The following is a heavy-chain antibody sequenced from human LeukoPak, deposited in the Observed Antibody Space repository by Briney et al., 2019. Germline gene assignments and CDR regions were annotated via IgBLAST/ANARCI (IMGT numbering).Heavy chain of an antibody. CDR3: ARDRHDSSGYIDY. CDR2: ISSSSSYI. J-gene: IGHJ4*02. Sequence: SGGSLRLSCAASGFTFSSYSMNWVRQAPGKGLEWVSSISSSSSYIYYADSVKGRFTISRDNAKNSLYLQMNSLRAEDTAVYYCARDRHDSSGYIDYWGQGTLVTVSS. CDR1: GFTFSSYS. V-gene: IGHV3-21*01. D-gene: IGHD3-22*01.